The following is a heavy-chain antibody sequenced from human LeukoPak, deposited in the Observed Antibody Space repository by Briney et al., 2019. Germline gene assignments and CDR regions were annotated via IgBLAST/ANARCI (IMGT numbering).Heavy chain of an antibody. D-gene: IGHD4/OR15-4a*01. Sequence: PSETLSLTCTVSGGSISSSSYYWGWIRQPPGKGLEWIGSIYYSGSTYYNPSLKSRVTISVDTSKNQFSLKLSSVTAADTAVYYCARVPYDYQYGSWFDPWGQGTLVTVSS. CDR3: ARVPYDYQYGSWFDP. V-gene: IGHV4-39*01. CDR1: GGSISSSSYY. CDR2: IYYSGST. J-gene: IGHJ5*02.